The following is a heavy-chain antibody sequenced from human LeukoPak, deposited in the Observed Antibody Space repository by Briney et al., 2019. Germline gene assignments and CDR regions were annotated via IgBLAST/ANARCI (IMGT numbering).Heavy chain of an antibody. J-gene: IGHJ4*02. Sequence: SETLSLTCTVSGGSISSSDYYWGWIRQPPGKGLEWIGSIYFSGGTYYNPSLKSRVTISVDTSKNQFSLKLSSVTAADTAVYYCAGELRYFGPLVGYFDYWGQGTLVTVSS. CDR3: AGELRYFGPLVGYFDY. D-gene: IGHD3-9*01. V-gene: IGHV4-39*02. CDR2: IYFSGGT. CDR1: GGSISSSDYY.